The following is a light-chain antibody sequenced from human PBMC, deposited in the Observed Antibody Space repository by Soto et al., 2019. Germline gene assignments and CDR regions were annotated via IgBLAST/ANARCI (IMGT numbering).Light chain of an antibody. J-gene: IGLJ1*01. CDR1: SSDVGNYNS. V-gene: IGLV2-14*01. CDR3: GSYTSSRNDV. Sequence: QSALTQPASVSGFPGQSITISCTGTSSDVGNYNSVSWYQQRPGKAPKFMISDVSDRPAGVSNRFSGSKSGSTATLTSSSLQAEDEADYYCGSYTSSRNDVFGTGTKVTVL. CDR2: DVS.